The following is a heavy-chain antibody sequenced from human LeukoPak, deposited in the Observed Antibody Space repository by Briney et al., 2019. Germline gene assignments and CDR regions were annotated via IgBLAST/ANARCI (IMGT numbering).Heavy chain of an antibody. Sequence: GGSLRLSCAASGFTFSSYSMNWVRQAPGKGLEWVSSISSSSSYIYYADSVKGRFTISRDNAKNSLYLQMNSLRAEDTAVYYCARDLQVGALYYFDYWGQGTLVTVSS. CDR2: ISSSSSYI. D-gene: IGHD1-26*01. V-gene: IGHV3-21*01. CDR3: ARDLQVGALYYFDY. J-gene: IGHJ4*02. CDR1: GFTFSSYS.